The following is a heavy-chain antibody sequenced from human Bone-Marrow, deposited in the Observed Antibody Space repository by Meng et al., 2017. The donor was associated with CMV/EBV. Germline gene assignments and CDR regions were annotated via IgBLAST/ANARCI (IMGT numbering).Heavy chain of an antibody. Sequence: ASVKVSCKASGYTFTSYGISWVRQAPGQRPEWMGWISAYNGNTNYAQKLQGRVTMTTDTSTSTAYMELRSLRSDDTAVYYCARVSGGWYFRPPTTGFDYWGQGTLVTVSS. CDR1: GYTFTSYG. CDR2: ISAYNGNT. J-gene: IGHJ4*02. V-gene: IGHV1-18*01. CDR3: ARVSGGWYFRPPTTGFDY. D-gene: IGHD6-19*01.